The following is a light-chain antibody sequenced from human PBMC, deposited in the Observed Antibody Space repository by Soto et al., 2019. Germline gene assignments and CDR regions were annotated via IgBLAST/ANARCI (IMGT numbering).Light chain of an antibody. J-gene: IGLJ2*01. CDR3: ASWDDRLSGHLV. Sequence: QSVLTQPPSASGTPGQRVTISCSGSSSNIGSNYLYWYQQLPGTDPTLLIYRNNHQPSGGADPVSVSRSGTSASLAISVLQSEAEAESDYASWDDRLSGHLVFGGGTKLTVL. CDR1: SSNIGSNY. V-gene: IGLV1-47*01. CDR2: RNN.